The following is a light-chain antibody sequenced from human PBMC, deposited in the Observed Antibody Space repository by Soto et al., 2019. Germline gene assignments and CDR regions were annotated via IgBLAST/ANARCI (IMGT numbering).Light chain of an antibody. Sequence: IMITHSPATLSVSPGERATLSCSASQSISSNLAWYQQKPGQAPRLLIYGASTRATGIPARFSGSRSGTEFTLTISSPQSEDFALYYCQQHNNWPYTFGQGTRLEIK. CDR3: QQHNNWPYT. CDR1: QSISSN. CDR2: GAS. V-gene: IGKV3-15*01. J-gene: IGKJ5*01.